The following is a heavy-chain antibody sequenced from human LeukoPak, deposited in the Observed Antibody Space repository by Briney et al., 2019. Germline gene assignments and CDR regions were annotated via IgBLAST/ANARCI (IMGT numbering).Heavy chain of an antibody. CDR2: FDPEDGET. CDR3: ATEYCSSTSCYKGRNVWFDP. J-gene: IGHJ5*02. CDR1: GYTLTELS. V-gene: IGHV1-24*01. Sequence: ASVKVSCKVSGYTLTELSMHWVRQAPGKGLEWMGGFDPEDGETIYAQKFQGRVTMTEDTSTDTAYMELSSLRSEDTAVYYCATEYCSSTSCYKGRNVWFDPWGQGTLVTVSS. D-gene: IGHD2-2*02.